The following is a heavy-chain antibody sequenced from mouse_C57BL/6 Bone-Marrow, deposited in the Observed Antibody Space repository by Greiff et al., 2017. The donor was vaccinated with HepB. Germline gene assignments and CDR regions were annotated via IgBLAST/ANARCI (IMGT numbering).Heavy chain of an antibody. CDR1: GFTFSDFY. D-gene: IGHD2-3*01. V-gene: IGHV7-1*01. CDR2: SRNKANDYTT. J-gene: IGHJ2*01. Sequence: EVMLVESGGGLVQSGRSLRLSCATSGFTFSDFYMEWVRQAPGKGLEWIAASRNKANDYTTEYSASVKGRFIVSRDTSQSILYLQMNALRAEDTAIYYCARDTYDYLDYWGQGTTLTVSS. CDR3: ARDTYDYLDY.